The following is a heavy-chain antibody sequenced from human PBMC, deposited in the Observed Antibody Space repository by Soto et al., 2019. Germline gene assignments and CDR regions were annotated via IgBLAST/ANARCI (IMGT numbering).Heavy chain of an antibody. CDR2: IYPGDSDT. J-gene: IGHJ5*01. CDR1: VYSFTRYW. Sequence: GEAVKISDTVYVYSFTRYWIGWVRQMTGKGLEWMGIIYPGDSDTRYSPSFQGQVTNSADKSISTAYLQWSSLKASDTAMYYCAWLLITMVRGAPNCFDSWGQGTLVTVSS. CDR3: AWLLITMVRGAPNCFDS. D-gene: IGHD3-10*01. V-gene: IGHV5-51*01.